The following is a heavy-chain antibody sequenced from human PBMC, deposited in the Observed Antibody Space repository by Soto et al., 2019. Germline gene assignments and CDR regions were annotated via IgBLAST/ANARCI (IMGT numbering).Heavy chain of an antibody. Sequence: PSETLSLTCTVSGGSISSGDYYWSGIRQPPGKGLEWIGYIYYSGSTYYNPSLKSRVTVSVDTSKNQFSLKLSSVTAADTAVYYCARTGNYGGNSMDFDCWGQGTLVTVSS. CDR1: GGSISSGDYY. V-gene: IGHV4-30-4*01. D-gene: IGHD4-17*01. CDR3: ARTGNYGGNSMDFDC. J-gene: IGHJ4*02. CDR2: IYYSGST.